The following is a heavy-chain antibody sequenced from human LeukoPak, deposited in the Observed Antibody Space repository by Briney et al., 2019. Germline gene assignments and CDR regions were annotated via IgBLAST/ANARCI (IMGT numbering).Heavy chain of an antibody. Sequence: GGSLRLSCAASGFTFDDYGMSWVRQAPGKWLEWVSGINWNGGSTGYADSVKGRFTISRDNAMNSLYLQMNSLRAEDTALYYCAREMGAYDSSGYSVLYYFDYWGQGTLVTVSS. CDR1: GFTFDDYG. CDR3: AREMGAYDSSGYSVLYYFDY. CDR2: INWNGGST. V-gene: IGHV3-20*04. J-gene: IGHJ4*02. D-gene: IGHD3-22*01.